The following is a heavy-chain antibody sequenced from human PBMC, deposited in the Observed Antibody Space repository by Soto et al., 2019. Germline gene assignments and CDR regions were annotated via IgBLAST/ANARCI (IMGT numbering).Heavy chain of an antibody. V-gene: IGHV3-15*01. CDR2: IKSKTDGGTT. Sequence: PGGSLRLSCAASGFTFSNAWMSWVRQAPGKGLEWVGRIKSKTDGGTTDYAAPVKGRFTISRDDSKNTLYLQMNSLKTEDTAVYYCTWTSRDLIVVVVAATIHGMDVWGQGTTVTVSS. CDR3: TWTSRDLIVVVVAATIHGMDV. D-gene: IGHD2-15*01. J-gene: IGHJ6*02. CDR1: GFTFSNAW.